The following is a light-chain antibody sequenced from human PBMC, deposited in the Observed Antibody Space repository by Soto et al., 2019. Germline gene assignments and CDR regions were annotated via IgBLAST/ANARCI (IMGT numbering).Light chain of an antibody. J-gene: IGLJ3*02. V-gene: IGLV2-14*01. CDR3: SSYAGGSTWA. CDR1: STDVGGYNY. CDR2: EVS. Sequence: QSALTQPASVSGSPGQSITISCTGTSTDVGGYNYVSWYQQHPGKAPKLMIFEVSNRPSGISNRFSGSKSGSTASLTISGLQAEDEADYFCSSYAGGSTWAFGEGTKLTVL.